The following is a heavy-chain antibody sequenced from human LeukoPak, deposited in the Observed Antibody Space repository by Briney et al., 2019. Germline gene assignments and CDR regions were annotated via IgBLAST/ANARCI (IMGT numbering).Heavy chain of an antibody. J-gene: IGHJ5*02. D-gene: IGHD4-17*01. CDR1: GGSLSTYY. CDR2: IYYTGST. Sequence: SETLSLTCTVSGGSLSTYYWSWIRQPPGKGLEWMGYIYYTGSTNYNPSLKSRVTMSVDTSKNQFSLKLNSVTAADTAVYYCAKAPHDNGDYNWFDPWGQGTLVAVSS. CDR3: AKAPHDNGDYNWFDP. V-gene: IGHV4-59*01.